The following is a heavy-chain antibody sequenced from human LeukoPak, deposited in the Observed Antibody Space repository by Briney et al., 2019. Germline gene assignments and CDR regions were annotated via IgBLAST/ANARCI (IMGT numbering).Heavy chain of an antibody. CDR3: ARGPNKSDGGNSGSAWFDP. Sequence: GASVKVSCKASGYTFTTYDINWVRQATGQGLEWMGWMNPNSGNTGYAQKFQGRVTMTRNTSISTAYMELSSLRSEDTAGYYCARGPNKSDGGNSGSAWFDPWGQGTLVTVSS. J-gene: IGHJ5*02. CDR1: GYTFTTYD. CDR2: MNPNSGNT. D-gene: IGHD4-23*01. V-gene: IGHV1-8*01.